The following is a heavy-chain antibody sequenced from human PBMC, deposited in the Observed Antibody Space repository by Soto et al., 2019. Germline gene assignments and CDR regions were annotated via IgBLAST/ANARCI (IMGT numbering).Heavy chain of an antibody. V-gene: IGHV3-20*01. CDR2: INWNGGST. CDR3: ARGRPMYYYDSSGYDY. J-gene: IGHJ4*02. D-gene: IGHD3-22*01. CDR1: GFTFDDYG. Sequence: GGSLRLSCAASGFTFDDYGMSWVRQAPGKGLEWVSGINWNGGSTGYADSVKGRFTISRDNAKNSLYLQMNSLRAEDTALYPCARGRPMYYYDSSGYDYWGQGTLVTVSS.